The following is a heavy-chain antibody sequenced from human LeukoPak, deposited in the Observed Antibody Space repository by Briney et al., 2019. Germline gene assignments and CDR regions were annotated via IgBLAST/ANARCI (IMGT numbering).Heavy chain of an antibody. CDR2: MNPNSGNT. CDR1: GYTFTSYD. J-gene: IGHJ4*02. CDR3: AKVRRIGYSSGWYYFDY. V-gene: IGHV1-8*01. Sequence: ASVKVSCKASGYTFTSYDINWVRQATGQGLEWMGWMNPNSGNTGYAQKFQGRVTMTRNTSISTAYMELSSLRAEDTALYYCAKVRRIGYSSGWYYFDYWGQGTLVTVSS. D-gene: IGHD6-19*01.